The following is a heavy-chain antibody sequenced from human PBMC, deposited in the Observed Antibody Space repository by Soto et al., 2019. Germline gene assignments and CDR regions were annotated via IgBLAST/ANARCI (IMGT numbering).Heavy chain of an antibody. D-gene: IGHD2-2*01. CDR2: IYYSGST. Sequence: SETLSLTCTVSGGSISSGGYYWSWIRQHPGKGLEWIGYIYYSGSTYYNPSLKSRVTISVDTSKNQFSLKLSPVTAADTAVYYCARFYCSSTSCYANWFDPWGQGTLVTVSS. J-gene: IGHJ5*02. CDR3: ARFYCSSTSCYANWFDP. V-gene: IGHV4-31*03. CDR1: GGSISSGGYY.